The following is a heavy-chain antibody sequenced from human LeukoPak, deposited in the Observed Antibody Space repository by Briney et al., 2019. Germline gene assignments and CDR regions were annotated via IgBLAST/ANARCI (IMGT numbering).Heavy chain of an antibody. CDR2: INPSGGST. Sequence: ASVKVSCKASGYTFTSYYMHWVRQAPGQGLEWMGIINPSGGSTSYAQKFQGRVTMTRDTSTSTVYMELYSLRSEDTAVYYCARGYSSGWYTAEYFQQWGQGTLVTVSS. J-gene: IGHJ1*01. D-gene: IGHD6-19*01. V-gene: IGHV1-46*01. CDR3: ARGYSSGWYTAEYFQQ. CDR1: GYTFTSYY.